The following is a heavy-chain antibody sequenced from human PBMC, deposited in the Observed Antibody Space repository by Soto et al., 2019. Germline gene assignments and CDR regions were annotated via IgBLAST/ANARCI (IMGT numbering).Heavy chain of an antibody. J-gene: IGHJ4*02. CDR1: GGSIISCGYS. D-gene: IGHD6-13*01. Sequence: SETLSLTCAVSGGSIISCGYSWSWIRQPPGKGLEWIGYIYHSGSTYYNPSLKSRVTISVDRSKNQFSLKLSSVTAADTAVYYCARDSGQQLIRYFDYWGQGNLVTVSS. V-gene: IGHV4-30-2*01. CDR3: ARDSGQQLIRYFDY. CDR2: IYHSGST.